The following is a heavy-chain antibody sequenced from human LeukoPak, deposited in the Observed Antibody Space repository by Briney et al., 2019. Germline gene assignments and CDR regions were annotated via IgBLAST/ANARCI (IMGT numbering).Heavy chain of an antibody. CDR2: IIPIFGTA. CDR3: ATAIAVAGPHYYYYYMDV. V-gene: IGHV1-69*06. D-gene: IGHD6-19*01. Sequence: ASVKVSCKASGYTFTSYYMHWVRQAPGQGLEWMGGIIPIFGTANYAQKFQGRVTITVDKSTSTAYMELSSLRSEDTAVYYCATAIAVAGPHYYYYYMDVWGKGTTVTVSS. CDR1: GYTFTSYY. J-gene: IGHJ6*03.